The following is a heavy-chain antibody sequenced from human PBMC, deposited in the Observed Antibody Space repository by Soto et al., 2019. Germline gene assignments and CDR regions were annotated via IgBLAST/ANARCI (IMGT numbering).Heavy chain of an antibody. CDR3: AREAFRPQLGVKNWFDP. CDR1: GYTFTSYA. Sequence: ASVKVSCKASGYTFTSYAMHWVRQAPGQRLEWMGWINAGNGNTKYSQKFQGRVTITRDTSASTAYMELSSLRSEDTAVYYCAREAFRPQLGVKNWFDPWGQGTLVTVSS. D-gene: IGHD2-2*01. V-gene: IGHV1-3*01. J-gene: IGHJ5*02. CDR2: INAGNGNT.